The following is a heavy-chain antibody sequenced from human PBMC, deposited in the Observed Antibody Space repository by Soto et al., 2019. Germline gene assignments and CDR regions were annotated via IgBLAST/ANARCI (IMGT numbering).Heavy chain of an antibody. J-gene: IGHJ6*02. D-gene: IGHD3-10*01. CDR2: ISAYNGNT. V-gene: IGHV1-18*01. Sequence: QVQLVQSGAEVKKPGASVKVSCKASGYTFTSYGISWVRQAPGQGLEWMGWISAYNGNTNYAQKLQGRVTMTTDTSTSTAYMELRSLRSDHTAVYYCARDRATYYYGSGRVYYYGMDVWGQGTTVTVSS. CDR3: ARDRATYYYGSGRVYYYGMDV. CDR1: GYTFTSYG.